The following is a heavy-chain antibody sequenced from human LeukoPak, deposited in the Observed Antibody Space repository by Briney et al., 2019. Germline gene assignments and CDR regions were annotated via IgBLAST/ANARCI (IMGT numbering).Heavy chain of an antibody. CDR3: ARNNVEMATPFWGYYFDY. J-gene: IGHJ4*02. Sequence: SQTLSLTCTVSGGSISSGSYYWSWIRQPAGKGLEWIGRIYTSGSTNYNPSLKSRVTISVDTSKNQFSLKLSSVTAADTAVYYCARNNVEMATPFWGYYFDYWGQGTLVTVSS. D-gene: IGHD5-24*01. CDR2: IYTSGST. V-gene: IGHV4-61*02. CDR1: GGSISSGSYY.